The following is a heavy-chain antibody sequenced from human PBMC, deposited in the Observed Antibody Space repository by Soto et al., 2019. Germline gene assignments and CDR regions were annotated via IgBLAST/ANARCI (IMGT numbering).Heavy chain of an antibody. V-gene: IGHV3-23*01. D-gene: IGHD3-9*01. CDR3: AKDYDILTGYDPTPFDY. J-gene: IGHJ4*02. CDR1: GFTFSSYA. CDR2: ISGSGGST. Sequence: PGGSLRLSCAASGFTFSSYAMSWVRQAPGKGLEWVSAISGSGGSTYYADSVKGRFTISRDNSKNTLYLQMNSLRAEDTAVYYCAKDYDILTGYDPTPFDYWGQGTLVTVSS.